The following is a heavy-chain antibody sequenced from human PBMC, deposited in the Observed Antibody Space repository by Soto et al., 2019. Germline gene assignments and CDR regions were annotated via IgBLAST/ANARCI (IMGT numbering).Heavy chain of an antibody. Sequence: HPGGSLRLSCAASGFTFSSYDMHWVRQATGKGLEWVSAIGTAGDTYYPGSVKGRFTISRENAKNSLYLQMNSLRAEDTAVYYCARVGRLLWSLDVWGQGTTVTVSS. J-gene: IGHJ6*02. CDR1: GFTFSSYD. V-gene: IGHV3-13*01. CDR3: ARVGRLLWSLDV. D-gene: IGHD3-10*01. CDR2: IGTAGDT.